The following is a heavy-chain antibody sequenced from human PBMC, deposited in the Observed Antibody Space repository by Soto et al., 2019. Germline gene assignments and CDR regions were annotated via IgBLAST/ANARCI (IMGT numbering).Heavy chain of an antibody. V-gene: IGHV1-46*01. CDR1: GDTFTSYY. D-gene: IGHD6-13*01. CDR3: ARDRGSRHYGMDV. CDR2: INPSGGST. J-gene: IGHJ6*02. Sequence: ASVKVCCTASGDTFTSYYMHWVRQAPGQGLEWMGIINPSGGSTSYAQKFQGRVTMTRDTSTSTVYMELSSLRSEDTAVYYCARDRGSRHYGMDVWGQGTTVTVSS.